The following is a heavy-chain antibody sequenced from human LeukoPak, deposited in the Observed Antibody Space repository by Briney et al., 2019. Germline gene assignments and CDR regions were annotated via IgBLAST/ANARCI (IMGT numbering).Heavy chain of an antibody. D-gene: IGHD3-10*01. V-gene: IGHV3-53*01. J-gene: IGHJ6*02. CDR1: GFTVSSNY. Sequence: GGSLRLSCAASGFTVSSNYMSWVRQAPGKGLEWVSVIYSGGNTYYAESVKGRFTISRDNSKNTLYLQMNSLRDEDTAVYYCARGYYGSGSYYGNGIDVWGQRTTVTVSS. CDR2: IYSGGNT. CDR3: ARGYYGSGSYYGNGIDV.